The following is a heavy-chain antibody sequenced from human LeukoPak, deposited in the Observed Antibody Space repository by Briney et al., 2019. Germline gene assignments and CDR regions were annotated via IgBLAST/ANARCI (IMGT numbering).Heavy chain of an antibody. J-gene: IGHJ5*02. CDR1: GFTFTSSA. CDR2: IVVGSGNT. CDR3: AREDIVVVPAANYGGWFDP. D-gene: IGHD2-2*01. V-gene: IGHV1-58*02. Sequence: SVKVSCKASGFTFTSSAMQWVRQARGQRLEWVGWIVVGSGNTNYAQKFQGRVMITADKSTSTAYMELSSPRSEDTAVYYCAREDIVVVPAANYGGWFDPWGQGTLVTVSS.